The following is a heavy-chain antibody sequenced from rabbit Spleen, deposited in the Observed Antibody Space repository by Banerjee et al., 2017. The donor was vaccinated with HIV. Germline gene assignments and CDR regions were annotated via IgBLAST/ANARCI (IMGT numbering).Heavy chain of an antibody. J-gene: IGHJ4*01. Sequence: QQLVESGGGLVKPGASLTLTCTASGFSFSSGYYMCWVRQAPGKGLEWIACIGTNSGNTWYASWAKGRFTISKTSSTTVTLQMTSLTAADTATYFCARTYGGITEPSYLFLWGPGTLVTVS. CDR3: ARTYGGITEPSYLFL. V-gene: IGHV1S40*01. CDR1: GFSFSSGYY. CDR2: IGTNSGNT. D-gene: IGHD8-1*01.